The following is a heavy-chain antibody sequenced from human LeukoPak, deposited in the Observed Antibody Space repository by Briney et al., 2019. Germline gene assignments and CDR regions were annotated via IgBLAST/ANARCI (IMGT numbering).Heavy chain of an antibody. Sequence: GGSLRLSCAVSGFTVSGNYMSWVRQAPGKGLEWVSSISSSSSYIYYADSVRGRFTISRDNAKNSLYLQLNSLRAEDTAVYYCARGSDNYYYYQYMDVWGKGTTVAVSS. CDR3: ARGSDNYYYYQYMDV. CDR1: GFTVSGNY. D-gene: IGHD3-9*01. CDR2: ISSSSSYI. J-gene: IGHJ6*03. V-gene: IGHV3-21*01.